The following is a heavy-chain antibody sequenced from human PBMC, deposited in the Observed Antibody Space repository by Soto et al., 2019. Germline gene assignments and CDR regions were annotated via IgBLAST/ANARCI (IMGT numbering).Heavy chain of an antibody. V-gene: IGHV3-23*01. CDR2: ISGSGGST. D-gene: IGHD3-16*01. J-gene: IGHJ6*02. Sequence: GESLKISCAASGFTFSSYAMSWVRQAPGKGLEWVSAISGSGGSTDYADSVKGRFTISRDNSKNTLYLQMNSLRAEDTAVYYCAKNGGSLLTNYYYGMDVWGQGTTVTVSS. CDR1: GFTFSSYA. CDR3: AKNGGSLLTNYYYGMDV.